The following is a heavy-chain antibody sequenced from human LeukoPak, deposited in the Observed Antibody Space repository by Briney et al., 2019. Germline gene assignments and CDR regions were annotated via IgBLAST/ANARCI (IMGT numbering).Heavy chain of an antibody. CDR2: ISAYNGNT. V-gene: IGHV1-18*01. D-gene: IGHD3-3*01. CDR1: GYTFTSYG. J-gene: IGHJ4*02. Sequence: ASVKVSCKASGYTFTSYGISWVRQAPGQGLEWMGWISAYNGNTNYAQKLQGRVTMTTDTSTSTAYMELRSLRSDDTAVYYCARDSLEDFWSGYSPFDYWGQGTLVTVSS. CDR3: ARDSLEDFWSGYSPFDY.